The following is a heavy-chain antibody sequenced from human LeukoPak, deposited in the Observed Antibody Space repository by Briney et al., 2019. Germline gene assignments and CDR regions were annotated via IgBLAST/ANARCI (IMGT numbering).Heavy chain of an antibody. CDR3: AATIKRDYGDTNLDY. CDR1: GDSISSYF. D-gene: IGHD4/OR15-4a*01. CDR2: MHNGVHT. Sequence: SETLSLTCAVPGDSISSYFWSWIRQPPGKGLEWIGYMHNGVHTNYNPSLKSRVTISGDTFKNQLSLKLTSVTAADTAVYYCAATIKRDYGDTNLDYWGQGTLVTASS. V-gene: IGHV4-59*01. J-gene: IGHJ4*02.